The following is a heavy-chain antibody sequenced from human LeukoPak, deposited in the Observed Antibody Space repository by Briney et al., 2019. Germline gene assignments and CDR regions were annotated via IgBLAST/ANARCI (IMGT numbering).Heavy chain of an antibody. V-gene: IGHV4-59*02. CDR2: VSYSGGT. D-gene: IGHD5-12*01. Sequence: SETLSLTCTVSGDSVSGHYWSWIRQTPGKGLEWIGYVSYSGGTNYNPSLKRRVSISLDTSENQFSLKLSSPAAADPAVYYCARAPMAITTSAFPDAFDFWGQGTMVTVSS. CDR1: GDSVSGHY. J-gene: IGHJ3*01. CDR3: ARAPMAITTSAFPDAFDF.